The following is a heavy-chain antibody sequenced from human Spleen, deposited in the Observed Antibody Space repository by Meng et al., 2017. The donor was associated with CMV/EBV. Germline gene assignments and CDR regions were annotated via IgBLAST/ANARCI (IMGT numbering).Heavy chain of an antibody. Sequence: GESLKISCAASGFTFNNYDMNWVRQAPGKGLEWVSTISGSGGSTYYADSVKGRFTISRDNSKNTLYLQMNSLRAADTAVYYCAKGFDYGGKSVAPIDYWGQGTLVTVSS. CDR3: AKGFDYGGKSVAPIDY. CDR1: GFTFNNYD. V-gene: IGHV3-23*01. CDR2: ISGSGGST. D-gene: IGHD4-23*01. J-gene: IGHJ4*02.